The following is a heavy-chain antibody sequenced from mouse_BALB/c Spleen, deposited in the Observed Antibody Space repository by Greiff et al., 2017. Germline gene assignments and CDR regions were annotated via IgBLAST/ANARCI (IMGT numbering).Heavy chain of an antibody. CDR1: GFSLTSYG. CDR2: IWAGGST. Sequence: VHLVESGPGLVAPSQSLSITCTVSGFSLTSYGVHWVRQPPGKGLEWLGVIWAGGSTNYNSSLMSRLSISKDNSKSQVFLKMNSLQTDDTAMYYCARDLGRVGYYGMDYWGQGTSVTVSS. CDR3: ARDLGRVGYYGMDY. D-gene: IGHD4-1*01. J-gene: IGHJ4*01. V-gene: IGHV2-9*02.